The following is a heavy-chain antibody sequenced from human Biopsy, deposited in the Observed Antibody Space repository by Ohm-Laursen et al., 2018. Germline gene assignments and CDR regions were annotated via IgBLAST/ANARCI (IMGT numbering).Heavy chain of an antibody. CDR1: GFTFSGYA. J-gene: IGHJ5*02. CDR2: VTGSGRST. D-gene: IGHD3-10*01. CDR3: AKGRSGGTGHGNWFDP. V-gene: IGHV3-23*01. Sequence: SLRLSCTAPGFTFSGYAMSWVRQGPEKGLEWVSVVTGSGRSTYYTDSVKGRFSISRDKSKNTLYLQMNGLRVEDTAVYYCAKGRSGGTGHGNWFDPWGQGTLVIVSS.